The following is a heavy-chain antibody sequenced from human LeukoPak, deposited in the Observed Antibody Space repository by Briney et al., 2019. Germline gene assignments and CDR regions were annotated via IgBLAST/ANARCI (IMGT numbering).Heavy chain of an antibody. CDR1: GYTFTSYY. CDR2: INPSGGST. D-gene: IGHD3-22*01. CDR3: ARDRHPNYYDSSGSFDY. J-gene: IGHJ4*02. V-gene: IGHV1-46*03. Sequence: ASVKVSCKASGYTFTSYYMHWVRQAPGQGLEWMGIINPSGGSTSYAQKFQGRVTMTRDTSTSTVYMELSGLRSEDTAVYYCARDRHPNYYDSSGSFDYWGQGTLVTVSS.